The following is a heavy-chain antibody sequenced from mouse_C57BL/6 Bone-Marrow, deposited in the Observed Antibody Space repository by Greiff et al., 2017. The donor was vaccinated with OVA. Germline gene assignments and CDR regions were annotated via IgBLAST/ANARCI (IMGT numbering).Heavy chain of an antibody. CDR1: GYAFSSYW. D-gene: IGHD4-1*01. CDR3: ARNWDQYYFDY. Sequence: VQLQQSGAELVKPGASVKISCKASGYAFSSYWMNWVKQRPGKGLELIGQIYPGDGDTNYNGKFKGKATLTADKSSSTAYMQLSSLTSEDSAVYFCARNWDQYYFDYWGQGTTLTVSS. V-gene: IGHV1-80*01. J-gene: IGHJ2*01. CDR2: IYPGDGDT.